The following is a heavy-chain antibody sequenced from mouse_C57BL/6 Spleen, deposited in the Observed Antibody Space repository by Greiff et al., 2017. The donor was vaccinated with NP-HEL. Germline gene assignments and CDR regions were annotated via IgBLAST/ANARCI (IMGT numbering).Heavy chain of an antibody. V-gene: IGHV1-26*01. J-gene: IGHJ3*01. CDR2: INPNNGGT. Sequence: EVQLQQSGPELVKPGASVKISCKASGYTFTDYYMNWVKQSHGKSLEWIGDINPNNGGTSYNQKFKGKATLTVDKSSSTAYKELRSLTSEDSAVYYCARGGTFAYWGQGTLVTVSA. CDR1: GYTFTDYY. CDR3: ARGGTFAY. D-gene: IGHD3-3*01.